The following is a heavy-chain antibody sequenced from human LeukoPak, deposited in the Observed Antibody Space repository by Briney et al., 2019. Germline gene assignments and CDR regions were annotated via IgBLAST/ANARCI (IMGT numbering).Heavy chain of an antibody. J-gene: IGHJ4*02. CDR3: AKVSLSIVVVIAAALGNFDY. D-gene: IGHD2-15*01. Sequence: GGSLRLSCAASGFTFSNYAMAWVRQAPGKGLEWVSTVNGGGINMFYADSVKGRFAISRDNSKNTLYLQMNSLRVEDTATYYCAKVSLSIVVVIAAALGNFDYWGQGTRVIVSS. V-gene: IGHV3-23*01. CDR2: VNGGGINM. CDR1: GFTFSNYA.